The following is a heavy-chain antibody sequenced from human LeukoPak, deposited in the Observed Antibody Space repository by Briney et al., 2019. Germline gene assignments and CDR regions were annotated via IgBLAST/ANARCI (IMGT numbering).Heavy chain of an antibody. V-gene: IGHV4-34*01. J-gene: IGHJ4*02. CDR2: INHSGST. D-gene: IGHD3-10*01. CDR3: ARVPYYYGSGSYPDY. Sequence: SETLSLTCAVYGGSFNGYYWSWIRQPPGKGLEWIGEINHSGSTNYNPSLKSRVTISVDTSKNQFSLKLSSVTAADTAVYYCARVPYYYGSGSYPDYWGQGTLVTVSS. CDR1: GGSFNGYY.